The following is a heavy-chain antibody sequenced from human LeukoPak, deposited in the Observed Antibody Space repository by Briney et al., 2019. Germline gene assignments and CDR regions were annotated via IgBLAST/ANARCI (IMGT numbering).Heavy chain of an antibody. CDR1: GGSISSSSYY. J-gene: IGHJ5*02. Sequence: SETLSLTCTVSGGSISSSSYYWGWIRQPPGKGLEWIGTIYYSGSTYYNPSLKSRVTISVDTSKNQFSLRLSSVTAADTAVYYCARGYYYDSSGPSFDPWGQGTLVTVSS. CDR3: ARGYYYDSSGPSFDP. V-gene: IGHV4-39*07. D-gene: IGHD3-22*01. CDR2: IYYSGST.